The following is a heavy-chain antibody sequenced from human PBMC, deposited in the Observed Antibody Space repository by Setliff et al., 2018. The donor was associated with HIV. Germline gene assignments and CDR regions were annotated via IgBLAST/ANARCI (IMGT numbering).Heavy chain of an antibody. D-gene: IGHD3-10*01. V-gene: IGHV4-39*07. Sequence: PSETLSLTCTVSGGSVSNTNYYWGWIRQAPGKGLEWIGSIDYGESTYYKPSLKSRVTLSVATSKNQFSLKLSSVTAADTAVYYCARVRSYGSAYDAFDVWGPGTMVTVSS. CDR2: IDYGEST. CDR3: ARVRSYGSAYDAFDV. CDR1: GGSVSNTNYY. J-gene: IGHJ3*01.